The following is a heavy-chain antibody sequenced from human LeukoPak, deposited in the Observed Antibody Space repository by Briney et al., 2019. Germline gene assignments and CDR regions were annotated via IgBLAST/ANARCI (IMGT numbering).Heavy chain of an antibody. V-gene: IGHV3-53*01. CDR1: GFTVSSNY. J-gene: IGHJ4*02. Sequence: GGSLRLSCAASGFTVSSNYMSWVRQTPGKGLAWVSVLYSGGSTYYADSVKGRFTISRDNSKNTLYLQMNSLRAEDTAVYYCARDVSGRGDLDYWGQGTLVTVSS. D-gene: IGHD3-10*01. CDR2: LYSGGST. CDR3: ARDVSGRGDLDY.